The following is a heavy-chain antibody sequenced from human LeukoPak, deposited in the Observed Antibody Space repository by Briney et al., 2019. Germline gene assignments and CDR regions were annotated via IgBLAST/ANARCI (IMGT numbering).Heavy chain of an antibody. CDR1: GYTFISYG. D-gene: IGHD4-23*01. Sequence: GASVKVSCKASGYTFISYGMNWVRQAPGQGLEWMGWINTNTGNPTYAQGFTGRFVFSYDTSVSTTYLQISRLKAEDTAVYYCAKITLVGGIPRDYWGQGTLLTVSS. CDR2: INTNTGNP. J-gene: IGHJ4*02. V-gene: IGHV7-4-1*02. CDR3: AKITLVGGIPRDY.